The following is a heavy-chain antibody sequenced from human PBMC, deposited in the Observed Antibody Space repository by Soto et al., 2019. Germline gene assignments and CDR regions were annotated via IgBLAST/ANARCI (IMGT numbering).Heavy chain of an antibody. CDR3: ARQRTTVVTQAYFDH. Sequence: SETLSLTSIVSGESISSSSYYWGWIRQPPGKGLECIGSIYYSGRTYYNPSFKSRVTISIDTSKNQFSLKLSSVTATDTAVYYCARQRTTVVTQAYFDHWGQGALVTVSS. V-gene: IGHV4-39*01. CDR1: GESISSSSYY. J-gene: IGHJ4*02. D-gene: IGHD2-21*02. CDR2: IYYSGRT.